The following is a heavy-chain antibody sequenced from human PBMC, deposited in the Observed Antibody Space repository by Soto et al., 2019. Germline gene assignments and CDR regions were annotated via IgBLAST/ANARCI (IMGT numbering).Heavy chain of an antibody. CDR1: GGSISSGGYY. D-gene: IGHD3-16*01. V-gene: IGHV4-31*03. Sequence: QVQLQESGPGLVKPSQTLSLTCTVSGGSISSGGYYWSWIRQHPGKGLEWIGYIYYSGSTYYNPSLKSRVTISVDTSKNQFSLKLSSVTAADTAVYYCATLSGVYDYVWGSYRGYFDYWGQGTLVTVSS. CDR3: ATLSGVYDYVWGSYRGYFDY. CDR2: IYYSGST. J-gene: IGHJ4*02.